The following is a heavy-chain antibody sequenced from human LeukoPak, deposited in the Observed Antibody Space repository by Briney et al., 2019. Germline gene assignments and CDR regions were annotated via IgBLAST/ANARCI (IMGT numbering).Heavy chain of an antibody. J-gene: IGHJ5*02. CDR2: ISSSSSYI. CDR1: GFTFSSYS. D-gene: IGHD3-16*01. V-gene: IGHV3-21*01. CDR3: ARDPDSDNAWGWFDP. Sequence: GGSLRLSCAASGFTFSSYSMNWVRQAPGKGLEWVSSISSSSSYIYYADSVKGRFTISRDNAKNSLYLQMNSLRAEDTAVYYCARDPDSDNAWGWFDPWGHGTRVIVSS.